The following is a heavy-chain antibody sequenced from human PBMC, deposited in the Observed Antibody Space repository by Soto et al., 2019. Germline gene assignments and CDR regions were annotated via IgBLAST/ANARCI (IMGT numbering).Heavy chain of an antibody. D-gene: IGHD6-19*01. J-gene: IGHJ5*02. CDR2: TYYRSKWYN. V-gene: IGHV6-1*01. Sequence: PSQTLSLTCAISGDSVSSNRAAWNWIRQSQSRGLEWLGRTYYRSKWYNDYAVSVKSRITINPDTSKNQFSLQLNSVTPEDTAVYYCARERLQMAGSGWFDPWGQGTLVTVSS. CDR3: ARERLQMAGSGWFDP. CDR1: GDSVSSNRAA.